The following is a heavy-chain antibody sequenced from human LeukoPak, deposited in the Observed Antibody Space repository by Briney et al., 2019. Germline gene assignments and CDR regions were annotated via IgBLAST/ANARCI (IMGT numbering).Heavy chain of an antibody. V-gene: IGHV4-34*01. CDR1: GGSFSGYY. D-gene: IGHD5-18*01. Sequence: SESLSLTCAVYGGSFSGYYWSWIRQPPGKGLEWIGEINHSGSTNYNPSLKSRVTISVDTYKNQFSLKLSSVTAADTAVYYCARFVDTAMVYDYWGQGTLVTVSS. CDR2: INHSGST. J-gene: IGHJ4*02. CDR3: ARFVDTAMVYDY.